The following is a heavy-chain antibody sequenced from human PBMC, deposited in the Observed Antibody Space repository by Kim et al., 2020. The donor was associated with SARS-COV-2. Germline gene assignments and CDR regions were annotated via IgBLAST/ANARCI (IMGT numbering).Heavy chain of an antibody. CDR3: ARGAYNWFDP. CDR2: ST. Sequence: STNSNPTLKGGVTISVDTSKNQFSRKRSSVTAADTAVYYCARGAYNWFDPWGQGTLVTVSS. V-gene: IGHV4-59*09. J-gene: IGHJ5*02.